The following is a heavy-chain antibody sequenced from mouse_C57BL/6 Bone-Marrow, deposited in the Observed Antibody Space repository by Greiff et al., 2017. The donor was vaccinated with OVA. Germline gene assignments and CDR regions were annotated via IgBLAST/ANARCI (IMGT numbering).Heavy chain of an antibody. CDR2: IDPSASYT. J-gene: IGHJ4*01. CDR1: GYTFTSYW. V-gene: IGHV1-59*01. CDR3: AKGGNYL. Sequence: QVQLQQPGAELVRPGTSVKLSCKASGYTFTSYWMHWVKQRPGQGLEWIGVIDPSASYTTYNQKFKGKATLTVDTSSSTAYMQLSSLTSEDSAVYYGAKGGNYLWGQGTSVTVSS. D-gene: IGHD2-1*01.